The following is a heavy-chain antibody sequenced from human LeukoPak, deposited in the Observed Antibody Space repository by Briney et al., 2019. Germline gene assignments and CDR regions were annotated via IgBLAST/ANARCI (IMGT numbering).Heavy chain of an antibody. V-gene: IGHV3-21*01. J-gene: IGHJ4*02. D-gene: IGHD3-22*01. Sequence: KPGGSLRLSCAASGFTFRTFTMHWVRQAPGKWLEWVSSINSASNFIYYADSVKGRFTISRDNAKNSLYLQMSSLKVEDTAVYYCARDSPYYFDSSGDYVSDYWGQGALVTVSS. CDR2: INSASNFI. CDR1: GFTFRTFT. CDR3: ARDSPYYFDSSGDYVSDY.